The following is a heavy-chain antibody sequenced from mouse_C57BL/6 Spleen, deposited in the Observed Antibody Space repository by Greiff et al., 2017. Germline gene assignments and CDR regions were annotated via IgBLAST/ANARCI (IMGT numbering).Heavy chain of an antibody. J-gene: IGHJ1*03. V-gene: IGHV1-19*01. Sequence: VQLQQSGPVLVKPGASVKMSCKASGYTFTDYDMNWVKQSHGKSLEWIGAINPYNGGTSYNQKFKGKATLTVDKSSSTAYMELNSLTSEASAVYYCARRGVYYGSSYPSWYFDVWGTGTTVTVSS. CDR1: GYTFTDYD. CDR3: ARRGVYYGSSYPSWYFDV. CDR2: INPYNGGT. D-gene: IGHD1-1*01.